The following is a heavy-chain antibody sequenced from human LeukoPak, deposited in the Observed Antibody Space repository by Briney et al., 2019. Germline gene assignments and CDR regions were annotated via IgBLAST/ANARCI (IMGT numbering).Heavy chain of an antibody. CDR2: INHSGST. V-gene: IGHV4-34*01. J-gene: IGHJ4*02. CDR1: GGSFSGYY. CDR3: ARAGAAAGTDFDY. Sequence: PSETLSLTCAVYGGSFSGYYWSWIRQPPGKGLEWVGEINHSGSTNYNPSLKSRVTISVDTSKNQFSLKLSSVTAADTAVYYCARAGAAAGTDFDYWGQGTLVTVSS. D-gene: IGHD6-13*01.